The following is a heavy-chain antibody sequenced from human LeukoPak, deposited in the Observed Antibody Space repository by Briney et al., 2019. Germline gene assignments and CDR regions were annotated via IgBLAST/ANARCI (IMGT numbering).Heavy chain of an antibody. CDR2: IKQDGGEK. CDR1: GFTLRTYW. CDR3: ASHQNSDYGDYYYGMDV. V-gene: IGHV3-7*01. Sequence: GGSLRLSCAASGFTLRTYWMSWVRQAPGKGLEWVANIKQDGGEKYYVDSVKGRFTISRDNAKNSLYLQMNSLRAEDTAVYYCASHQNSDYGDYYYGMDVWGQGTTVTVSS. J-gene: IGHJ6*02. D-gene: IGHD4-17*01.